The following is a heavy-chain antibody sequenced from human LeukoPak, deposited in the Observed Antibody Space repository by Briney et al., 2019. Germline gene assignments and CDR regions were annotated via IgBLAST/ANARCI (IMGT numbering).Heavy chain of an antibody. J-gene: IGHJ4*02. CDR1: GGSISRYS. V-gene: IGHV4-59*12. D-gene: IGHD2-2*01. CDR3: ARGPRYCSSTSCGMGY. CDR2: IYYSGST. Sequence: SETLSLTCTVSGGSISRYSWSWIRQPPGKGLEWIGYIYYSGSTNYNPPLKSRVTISVDTSKNQFSLKLSSVTAADTAVYYCARGPRYCSSTSCGMGYWGQGTLVTVSS.